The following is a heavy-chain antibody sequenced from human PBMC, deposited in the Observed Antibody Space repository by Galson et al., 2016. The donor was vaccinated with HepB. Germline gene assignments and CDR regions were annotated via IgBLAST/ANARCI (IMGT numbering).Heavy chain of an antibody. D-gene: IGHD6-19*01. CDR2: IFHSGIT. CDR1: DDSISSSSW. CDR3: ARVNVNGWYFES. Sequence: SETLSLTCTISDDSISSSSWWSWVRQPPGKGLEWIGEIFHSGITTYNPSLKSRVTVSVDKTKNQFPLKVSSVPAADTAVYYCARVNVNGWYFESWGQGTLVTVSS. V-gene: IGHV4-4*02. J-gene: IGHJ4*02.